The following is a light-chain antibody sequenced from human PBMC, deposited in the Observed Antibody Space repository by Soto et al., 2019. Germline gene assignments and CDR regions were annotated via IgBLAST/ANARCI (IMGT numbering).Light chain of an antibody. J-gene: IGKJ4*01. CDR1: QSVNTN. Sequence: EIVMTQSPATLSVSPGERATLSCRASQSVNTNLAWYQQKPGQAPRLLINYASTRATGIPARFSGSGSGTEFTLTISSLQSEDYAVYYCQHYNNWPLTFGGGTKVEIK. CDR2: YAS. CDR3: QHYNNWPLT. V-gene: IGKV3-15*01.